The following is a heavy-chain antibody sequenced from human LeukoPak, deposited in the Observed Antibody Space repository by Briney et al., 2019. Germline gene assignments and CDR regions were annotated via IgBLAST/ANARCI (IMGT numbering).Heavy chain of an antibody. CDR1: GLTFSSYN. V-gene: IGHV3-21*01. CDR3: ARDGLLASDY. J-gene: IGHJ4*02. CDR2: ISSSSSYI. D-gene: IGHD3/OR15-3a*01. Sequence: GGSLRLSCAASGLTFSSYNMNWVRQAPGKGLEWVSSISSSSSYIYYADSMKGRFTISRDNAKNSLYLQMNSLRAEDTAVYYCARDGLLASDYWGQGTLVTVSS.